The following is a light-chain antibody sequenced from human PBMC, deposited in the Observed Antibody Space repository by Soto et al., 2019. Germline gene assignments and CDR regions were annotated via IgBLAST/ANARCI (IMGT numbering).Light chain of an antibody. Sequence: DIVMTQSPDSLAVSLGERATINCKSSQSVLYSSNHKNYVAWYQQKPGQPPKLLIYWASTRESGVPDRFSGSGSGTDFTLTISSLQAEDVAVYYCQQDYSTPTFGGGTKVEIK. J-gene: IGKJ4*01. V-gene: IGKV4-1*01. CDR1: QSVLYSSNHKNY. CDR2: WAS. CDR3: QQDYSTPT.